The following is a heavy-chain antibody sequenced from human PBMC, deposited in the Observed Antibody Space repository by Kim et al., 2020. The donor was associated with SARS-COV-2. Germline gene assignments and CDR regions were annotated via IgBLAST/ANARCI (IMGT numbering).Heavy chain of an antibody. CDR2: ISWNSGSI. D-gene: IGHD2-2*01. J-gene: IGHJ4*02. Sequence: GGSLRLSCAASGFTFDDYAMHRVRQAPGKGLEWVSGISWNSGSIGYADSVKGRFTISRDNAKNSLYLQMNSLRAEDTALYYCAKDTAWDIVVVPAARAFDYWGQGTLVTVSS. V-gene: IGHV3-9*01. CDR1: GFTFDDYA. CDR3: AKDTAWDIVVVPAARAFDY.